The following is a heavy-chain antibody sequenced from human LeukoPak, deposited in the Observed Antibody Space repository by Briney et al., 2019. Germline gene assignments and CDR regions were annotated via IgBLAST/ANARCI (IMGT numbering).Heavy chain of an antibody. D-gene: IGHD3/OR15-3a*01. J-gene: IGHJ4*02. Sequence: MPSETLSLTCAVSGGSINSETYYWAWIRQNPGKDLEWIGYIYRTGITYPNPSLKSRVSMSIDTSKNQFSLKLTSVTAADTAVYFCARASWTDFFLDYWGQETLLSVSS. CDR2: IYRTGIT. V-gene: IGHV4-31*11. CDR3: ARASWTDFFLDY. CDR1: GGSINSETYY.